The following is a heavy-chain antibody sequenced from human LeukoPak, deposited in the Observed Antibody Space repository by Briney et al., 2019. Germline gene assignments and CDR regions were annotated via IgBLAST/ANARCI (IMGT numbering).Heavy chain of an antibody. CDR1: GGSISSGSYY. Sequence: SETLSLTCTVSGGSISSGSYYWSWIRQPAGKGLEWIGRIYTSGSTNYNPSLKSRVTITVDTSKNQFSLKLSSVTAADTAVYYCAKSNGYALVDIWGQGTMVTVSS. CDR2: IYTSGST. V-gene: IGHV4-61*02. CDR3: AKSNGYALVDI. J-gene: IGHJ3*02. D-gene: IGHD3-16*01.